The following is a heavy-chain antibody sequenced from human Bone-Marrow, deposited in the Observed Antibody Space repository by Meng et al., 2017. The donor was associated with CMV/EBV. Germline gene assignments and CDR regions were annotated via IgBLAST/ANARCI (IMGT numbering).Heavy chain of an antibody. CDR3: ARVPSTVTTGWEDY. V-gene: IGHV3-21*01. CDR1: GFSFSFYG. CDR2: ISDDSTYI. J-gene: IGHJ4*02. D-gene: IGHD4-17*01. Sequence: GGSLRLSCAASGFSFSFYGVTWVRQAPGKGLEWVSSISDDSTYIYYADSVKGRFTISRDNAKNSLYLQMNSLRAEDTAVYYCARVPSTVTTGWEDYWGQGTLVTVSS.